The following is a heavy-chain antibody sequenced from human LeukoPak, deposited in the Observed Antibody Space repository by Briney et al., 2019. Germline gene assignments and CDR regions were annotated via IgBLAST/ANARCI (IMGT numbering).Heavy chain of an antibody. CDR2: VNPTADNR. J-gene: IGHJ5*02. CDR3: ARDNSRREGGTTFWWFDP. D-gene: IGHD1-26*01. CDR1: GFTFTAYW. Sequence: ASVKVSCKASGFTFTAYWMHWVRQAPGHGLGWMGVVNPTADNRVYAQKFQGRVTMTRDTSTSTAYMELSSLRSEDTAVYFCARDNSRREGGTTFWWFDPWGQGTLVTVSS. V-gene: IGHV1-46*01.